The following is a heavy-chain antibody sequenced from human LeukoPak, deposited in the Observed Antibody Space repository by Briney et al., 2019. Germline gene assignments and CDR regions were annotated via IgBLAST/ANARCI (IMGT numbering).Heavy chain of an antibody. J-gene: IGHJ4*02. Sequence: PSETLSLTCIVSNGSINNHYWSWIRQPPGKGLEWIGYIYDSWNTNYNPSLQSRVTISMDASRNQFSLNLTSVTAADTAVYYCARDQIGYGLDYWGQGTLVTVSS. CDR3: ARDQIGYGLDY. CDR1: NGSINNHY. D-gene: IGHD5-18*01. CDR2: IYDSWNT. V-gene: IGHV4-59*11.